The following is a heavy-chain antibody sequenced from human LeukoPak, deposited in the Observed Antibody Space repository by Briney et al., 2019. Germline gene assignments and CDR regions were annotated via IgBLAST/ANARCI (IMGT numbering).Heavy chain of an antibody. Sequence: GGSLRLSCAASGFTFSGHAMSWVRQAPGKGLNWLSTITGGAENTYYADSVKGRFTISRDNSKNTVYLQMDSLRVEDTAVYYCAKVLSRSQDYWGQGTLVTVFS. CDR2: ITGGAENT. CDR1: GFTFSGHA. D-gene: IGHD1-26*01. CDR3: AKVLSRSQDY. V-gene: IGHV3-23*01. J-gene: IGHJ4*02.